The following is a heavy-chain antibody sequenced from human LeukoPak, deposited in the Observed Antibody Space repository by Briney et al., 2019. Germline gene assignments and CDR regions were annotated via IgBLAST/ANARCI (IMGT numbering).Heavy chain of an antibody. V-gene: IGHV1-2*02. J-gene: IGHJ4*02. CDR2: INPNSGGT. CDR1: GYTFTAYY. D-gene: IGHD5-18*01. CDR3: VPGFLGTAMVTTLRDY. Sequence: ASVKVSCKASGYTFTAYYIHWVRQAPGQGLEWMGWINPNSGGTNFAQKFQGRVTMTGDTSVSTAHMEMSRVTSDDTAVYYCVPGFLGTAMVTTLRDYWGQGTLVTVST.